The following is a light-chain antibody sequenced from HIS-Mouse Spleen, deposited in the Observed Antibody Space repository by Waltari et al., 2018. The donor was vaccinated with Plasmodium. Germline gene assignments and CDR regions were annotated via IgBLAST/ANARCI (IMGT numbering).Light chain of an antibody. V-gene: IGLV3-10*01. CDR2: EDS. J-gene: IGLJ3*02. CDR1: ALPKKY. CDR3: YSTDSSGNHRV. Sequence: SYELTQPPSVSVSPGQTARITCSGDALPKKYAYWYQQKSGHAPVLVIYEDSKRPSGIPEGVYGSSSGTMATSTISGAQVEDEADYYCYSTDSSGNHRVVGGGTKLTVL.